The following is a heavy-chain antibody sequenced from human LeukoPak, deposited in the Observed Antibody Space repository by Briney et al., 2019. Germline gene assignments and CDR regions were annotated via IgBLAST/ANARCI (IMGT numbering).Heavy chain of an antibody. V-gene: IGHV1-2*02. CDR3: ARAQAYRLWFGELSENYYFDY. J-gene: IGHJ4*02. CDR2: INPNSGGT. CDR1: GYTFTGYY. Sequence: ASVKVSCKASGYTFTGYYMHWVRQAPGQGLEWMGWINPNSGGTNYAQKFQGRVTMTRDTSISTVYMELSRLRSDDTAVYYCARAQAYRLWFGELSENYYFDYWGQGTLVTVSS. D-gene: IGHD3-10*01.